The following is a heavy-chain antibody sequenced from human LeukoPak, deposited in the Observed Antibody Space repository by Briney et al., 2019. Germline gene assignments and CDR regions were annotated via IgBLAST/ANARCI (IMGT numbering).Heavy chain of an antibody. CDR1: GFTFSSYN. J-gene: IGHJ4*02. Sequence: PGGSLRLSCAASGFTFSSYNMNWVRQAPGKGLQWLSYITSSSSSVYYADSVKGRFTVSRDNAKNSLYLQMNNLRPEDTAVYYCARWPYSSSYYFDYWGQGTLVTVSS. CDR2: ITSSSSSV. V-gene: IGHV3-48*04. D-gene: IGHD6-6*01. CDR3: ARWPYSSSYYFDY.